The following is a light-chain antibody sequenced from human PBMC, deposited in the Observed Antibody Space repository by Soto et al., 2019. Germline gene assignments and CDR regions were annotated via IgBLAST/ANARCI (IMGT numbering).Light chain of an antibody. CDR3: CSYAGSSTPDYV. V-gene: IGLV2-23*01. CDR2: EGS. J-gene: IGLJ1*01. Sequence: HSVLTQPVSGTRSPGHSITISCTETSSDVGSYNLVSWYQQHPGKAPKLMIYEGSKRPSGVSNRFSGSKSGNTASLTISGLQAEDEADYYCCSYAGSSTPDYVFGTGTKVTVL. CDR1: SSDVGSYNL.